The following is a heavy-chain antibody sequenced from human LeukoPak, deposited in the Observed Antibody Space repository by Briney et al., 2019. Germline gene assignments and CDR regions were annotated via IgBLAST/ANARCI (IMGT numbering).Heavy chain of an antibody. J-gene: IGHJ6*02. CDR2: IYTSGST. Sequence: SETLSLTCTVSGGSISSYYWSWIRQPAGQGLEWIGRIYTSGSTNYYPSLKSRVTMSVDRSTNQFSRKLSSVTAADTAVYYCARERGYSYGSGYYYYGMDVWGQGTTVTVSS. D-gene: IGHD5-18*01. CDR3: ARERGYSYGSGYYYYGMDV. V-gene: IGHV4-4*07. CDR1: GGSISSYY.